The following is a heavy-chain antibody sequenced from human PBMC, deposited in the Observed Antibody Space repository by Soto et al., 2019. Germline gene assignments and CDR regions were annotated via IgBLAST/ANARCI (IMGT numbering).Heavy chain of an antibody. Sequence: LRLSCAASGFTFSNFAMNWVRQVPGNGLEWVSIISGTGDTTYYADSVKGRFTISRDNSRGTLYLQMSSLRAEDTAVYYCAKDLYRSSTMPCLDHWGQGALVTVSS. CDR2: ISGTGDTT. V-gene: IGHV3-23*01. D-gene: IGHD1-1*01. CDR1: GFTFSNFA. CDR3: AKDLYRSSTMPCLDH. J-gene: IGHJ4*02.